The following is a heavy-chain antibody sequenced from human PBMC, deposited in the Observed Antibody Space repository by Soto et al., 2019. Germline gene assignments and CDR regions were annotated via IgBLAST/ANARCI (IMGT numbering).Heavy chain of an antibody. V-gene: IGHV1-69*13. CDR1: GGTFSSYA. CDR3: ARKSSGYYYEYYFDY. Sequence: GPSVKVSCKASGGTFSSYAISWVRQAPGQGLEWMGGIIPIFGTANYAQKFQGRVTITADESTSTAYMELSSLRSEDTAVYYCARKSSGYYYEYYFDYWGQGTLVTVSS. CDR2: IIPIFGTA. D-gene: IGHD3-22*01. J-gene: IGHJ4*02.